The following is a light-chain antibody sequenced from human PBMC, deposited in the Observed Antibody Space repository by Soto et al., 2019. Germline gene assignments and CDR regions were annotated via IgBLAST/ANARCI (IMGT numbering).Light chain of an antibody. CDR3: QHYYGTSPIT. CDR2: GAS. CDR1: QIVTGR. V-gene: IGKV3-20*01. Sequence: VLTQSPGTLSLSPGERATLSCRASQIVTGRLAWYQHKSGQAPRLLISGASSRATGIPDRFSGSGSGTDFTLTISRLEPEDFALYYCQHYYGTSPITFGQGTRLEIK. J-gene: IGKJ5*01.